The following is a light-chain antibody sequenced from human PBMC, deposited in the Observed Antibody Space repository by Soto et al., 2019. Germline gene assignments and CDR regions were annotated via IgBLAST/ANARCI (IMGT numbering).Light chain of an antibody. CDR1: QSVSSD. CDR3: QQYTNWPLI. V-gene: IGKV3-15*01. CDR2: GAS. Sequence: EIVMTQSPATLAVSPGERATLSCRACQSVSSDLAWYQQKPGQSPRLLIYGASTRATGIPARFSGSGSGTEFTLTIRSLQSADFAVYYCQQYTNWPLIFGQGTRVEIK. J-gene: IGKJ5*01.